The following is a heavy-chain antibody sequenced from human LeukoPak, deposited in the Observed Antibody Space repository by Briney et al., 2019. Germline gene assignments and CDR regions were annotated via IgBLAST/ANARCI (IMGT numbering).Heavy chain of an antibody. CDR3: ARDWHSYDSSGYYVRPFDY. CDR1: GFTFSNAW. Sequence: GGSLRLSCAASGFTFSNAWMSWVRQAPGKGLEWVGRIKSKTDGGTTDYAAPVKGRFTISRDDSKNTLYLQMNSLKTEDTAVYYCARDWHSYDSSGYYVRPFDYWGQGTLVTVSS. CDR2: IKSKTDGGTT. V-gene: IGHV3-15*01. J-gene: IGHJ4*02. D-gene: IGHD3-22*01.